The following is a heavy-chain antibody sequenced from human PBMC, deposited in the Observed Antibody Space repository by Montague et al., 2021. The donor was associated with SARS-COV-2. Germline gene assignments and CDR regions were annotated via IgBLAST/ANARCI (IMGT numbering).Heavy chain of an antibody. CDR2: IYYSGNT. J-gene: IGHJ6*04. Sequence: SETLSLTCTVSGGSVNSGNYYWNWIRQPPGKGLEYIGYIYYSGNTNYNPSLRSRVTMSVDTSNNQFSLKLRSLTAADTAVYYCARQNVGSGRSDVDVWGKGTTVTVSS. CDR3: ARQNVGSGRSDVDV. CDR1: GGSVNSGNYY. V-gene: IGHV4-61*01. D-gene: IGHD6-19*01.